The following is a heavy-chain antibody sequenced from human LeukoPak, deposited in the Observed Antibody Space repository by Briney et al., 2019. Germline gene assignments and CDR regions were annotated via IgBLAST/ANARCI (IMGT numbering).Heavy chain of an antibody. V-gene: IGHV1-2*06. CDR1: GYTFTGYW. D-gene: IGHD1-26*01. J-gene: IGHJ3*02. CDR2: INPNSGGT. Sequence: ASVKVCCKASGYTFTGYWHWVRQAPGQGLEWMGRINPNSGGTDYAQNFQGRVTMTRDTSISTAYMELSSLRSDDTAVYCCARFLSGSHDAFDIWGQGTMVTVSS. CDR3: ARFLSGSHDAFDI.